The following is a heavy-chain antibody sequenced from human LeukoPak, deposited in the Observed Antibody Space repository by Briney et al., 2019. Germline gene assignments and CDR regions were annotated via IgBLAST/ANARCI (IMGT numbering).Heavy chain of an antibody. J-gene: IGHJ5*02. CDR1: GYTFTGYY. V-gene: IGHV1-2*02. CDR3: ARTYTAVPSYNWFDP. Sequence: ASVKVSCKASGYTFTGYYMHWVRQAPGQGLEWMGWINPNSSGTNYAQKFQGRVTMTRDTSISTAYMELSRLRSDDTAVYYCARTYTAVPSYNWFDPWGQGTLVTVSS. CDR2: INPNSSGT. D-gene: IGHD2-2*02.